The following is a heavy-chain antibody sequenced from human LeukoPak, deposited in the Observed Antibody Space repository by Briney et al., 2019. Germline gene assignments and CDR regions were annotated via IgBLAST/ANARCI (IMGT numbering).Heavy chain of an antibody. CDR3: ARPNSSGWYGY. V-gene: IGHV3-30-3*01. D-gene: IGHD6-19*01. Sequence: PGGSLRLSCAASGFTFSSYAMHWVRQAPGKGLEWVAVISYDGSNKYYADSVKGRFTISRDNSKNTLYLQMNSLRAEDTAVYYCARPNSSGWYGYWGQGTLVTVSS. J-gene: IGHJ4*02. CDR1: GFTFSSYA. CDR2: ISYDGSNK.